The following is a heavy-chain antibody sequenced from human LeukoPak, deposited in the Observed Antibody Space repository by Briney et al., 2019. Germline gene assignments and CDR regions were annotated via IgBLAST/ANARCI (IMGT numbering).Heavy chain of an antibody. CDR1: GFTFSSYA. CDR2: ISGSGTNT. J-gene: IGHJ4*02. Sequence: TGGSLRLSCAASGFTFSSYAMSWVRQAPGKGLEWVSGISGSGTNTDYADSVKSRFTISRDISKNTLYLQMNSLRAEDTAVYYCAKTPAPVFGSKHYFDYWGQGTLVTVSS. D-gene: IGHD3-3*01. V-gene: IGHV3-23*01. CDR3: AKTPAPVFGSKHYFDY.